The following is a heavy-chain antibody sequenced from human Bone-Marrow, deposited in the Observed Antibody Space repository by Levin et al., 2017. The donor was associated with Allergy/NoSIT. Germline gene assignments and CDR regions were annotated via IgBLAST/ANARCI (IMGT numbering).Heavy chain of an antibody. J-gene: IGHJ4*02. CDR2: IYDSGST. CDR1: GASFTSDY. V-gene: IGHV4-59*01. CDR3: ARNSGWDTHDY. D-gene: IGHD6-19*01. Sequence: PSETLSLTCTVSGASFTSDYWSWIRQPPGRGLEWIGYIYDSGSTNYNASLKSRVTISFDTSKNQFSLKLSSVTAADTAVYYCARNSGWDTHDYWGQGTLVTVSS.